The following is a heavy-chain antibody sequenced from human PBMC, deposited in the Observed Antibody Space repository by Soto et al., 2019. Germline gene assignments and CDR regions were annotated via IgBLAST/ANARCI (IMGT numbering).Heavy chain of an antibody. Sequence: GESLKISCKGSGYSFTSYWISWVRQMPGKGLEWMGSIYPGDSDTRYSPSFQGQVTISVDKSISTAYLQWSSLKATDTAMYYCARHAYDFWSGHPNPRYYYGMDVWGQGTTVTVSS. V-gene: IGHV5-51*01. CDR1: GYSFTSYW. J-gene: IGHJ6*02. CDR3: ARHAYDFWSGHPNPRYYYGMDV. CDR2: IYPGDSDT. D-gene: IGHD3-3*01.